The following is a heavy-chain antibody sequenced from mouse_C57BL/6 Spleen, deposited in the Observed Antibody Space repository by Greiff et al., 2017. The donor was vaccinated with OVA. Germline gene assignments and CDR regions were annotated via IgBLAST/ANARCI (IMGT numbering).Heavy chain of an antibody. CDR2: IYPRSGNT. J-gene: IGHJ1*03. CDR1: GYTFTSYG. CDR3: ARDYYSSSYDWYFDV. V-gene: IGHV1-81*01. D-gene: IGHD1-1*01. Sequence: VQLQQSGAELARPGASVKLSCKASGYTFTSYGISWVKQRTGQGLEWIGEIYPRSGNTYYNEKFKGKATLTADKSSSTAYMELSSLTSEDSAVYFCARDYYSSSYDWYFDVWGTGTTVT.